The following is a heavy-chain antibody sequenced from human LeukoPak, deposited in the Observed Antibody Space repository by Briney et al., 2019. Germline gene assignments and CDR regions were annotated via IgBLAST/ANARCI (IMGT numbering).Heavy chain of an antibody. D-gene: IGHD4-17*01. V-gene: IGHV3-23*01. CDR1: GFSFSSYA. Sequence: GGSLRLSCAASGFSFSSYAMSWVRQAPGKGLEWVSGISGSDGSTYYADSVKGRFTISRDNAKNSLYLQMNSLRAEDTAVYYCAVTTVGFALDYWGQGTLVTVSS. CDR2: ISGSDGST. CDR3: AVTTVGFALDY. J-gene: IGHJ4*02.